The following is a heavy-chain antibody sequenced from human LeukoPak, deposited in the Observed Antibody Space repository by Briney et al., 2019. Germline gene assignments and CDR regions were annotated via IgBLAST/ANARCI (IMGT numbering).Heavy chain of an antibody. Sequence: SETLSLTCSVSGGSISSTRYYWGCIRQPPGKGLEWIGSIYSSGGTYYHPSLKSRVTISVDTSKNQFSLKLSSVTAADTAVYYCARLFDCWGQGTLVTVSS. CDR3: ARLFDC. J-gene: IGHJ4*02. V-gene: IGHV4-39*01. CDR1: GGSISSTRYY. CDR2: IYSSGGT.